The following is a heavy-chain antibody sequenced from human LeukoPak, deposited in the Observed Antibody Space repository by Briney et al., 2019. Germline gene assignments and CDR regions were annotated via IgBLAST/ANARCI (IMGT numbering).Heavy chain of an antibody. Sequence: PRRSLRLSCAASGFTFSTYWMHWVRQAPGRGLEWVSRIITDVSIKSSADAGKGRFTISRDHATNTLYLQIDSLRPEDTAVYHCVRADGRSYGLFDSWGRGTLVITSS. J-gene: IGHJ5*01. V-gene: IGHV3-74*01. CDR1: GFTFSTYW. D-gene: IGHD5-18*01. CDR3: VRADGRSYGLFDS. CDR2: IITDVSIK.